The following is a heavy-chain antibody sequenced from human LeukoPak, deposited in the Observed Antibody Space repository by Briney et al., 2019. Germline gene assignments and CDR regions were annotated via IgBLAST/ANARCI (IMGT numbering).Heavy chain of an antibody. CDR2: IYHSGST. Sequence: SETLSLTCTVSGGSISSSNYYWGWIRQPPGKGLEWIGYIYHSGSTYYNPSLKSRVTISVDRSKNQFSLKLSSVTAADTAVYYCARGQREHGRRWYGSIDYWGQGTLVTVSS. CDR3: ARGQREHGRRWYGSIDY. D-gene: IGHD6-13*01. J-gene: IGHJ4*02. CDR1: GGSISSSNYY. V-gene: IGHV4-30-2*01.